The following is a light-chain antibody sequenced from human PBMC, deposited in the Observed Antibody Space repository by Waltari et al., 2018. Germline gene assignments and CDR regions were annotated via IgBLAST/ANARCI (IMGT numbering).Light chain of an antibody. CDR1: QSLLHINGYNY. Sequence: DIVMTQSPLSLPVTPGEPASISCRSSQSLLHINGYNYLDWYLQKPGQSPQLLIDLGSNRASGVPDRFSGSGSGTDFTLKISRVEAEDVGVYYCMQALQTPFTFGPGTKVDIK. CDR3: MQALQTPFT. V-gene: IGKV2-28*01. J-gene: IGKJ3*01. CDR2: LGS.